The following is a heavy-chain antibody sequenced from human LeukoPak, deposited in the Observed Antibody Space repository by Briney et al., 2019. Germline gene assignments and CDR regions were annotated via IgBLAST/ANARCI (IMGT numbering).Heavy chain of an antibody. J-gene: IGHJ6*03. CDR3: ARVSSSSALKHYYYYYYMDV. CDR2: IYYSGST. Sequence: PSETLSLTCTVSGGSISSSSYYWGWIRQPPGKGLEWIGSIYYSGSTYYNPSLKSRVTISVDTSKNQFSLKLSSVTAAATAVYYCARVSSSSALKHYYYYYYMDVWGKGTTVTVSS. V-gene: IGHV4-39*07. CDR1: GGSISSSSYY. D-gene: IGHD6-6*01.